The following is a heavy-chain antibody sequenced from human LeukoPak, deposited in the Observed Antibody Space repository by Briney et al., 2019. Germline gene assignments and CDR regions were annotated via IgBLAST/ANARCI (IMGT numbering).Heavy chain of an antibody. Sequence: PSETLSLTCTVSGGSISSSSYYWGWIRQPPGKGLEWIGSIYHSGSTHFNPSLKSRVSISVDTSKNQFSLKLSSVTAADTAVYYCARLWYGGDSGPPIWGQGTMVTVSS. D-gene: IGHD4-23*01. V-gene: IGHV4-39*07. CDR1: GGSISSSSYY. J-gene: IGHJ3*02. CDR3: ARLWYGGDSGPPI. CDR2: IYHSGST.